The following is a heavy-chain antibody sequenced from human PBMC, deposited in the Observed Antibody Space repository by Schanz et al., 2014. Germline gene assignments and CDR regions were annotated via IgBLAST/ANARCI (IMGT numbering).Heavy chain of an antibody. Sequence: QVQLVQSGAEVKKPGSSVKVSCKASGGTFSSFGINWVRQAPGQGLEWMGRFIPILDVGNYAQQFQGRVTFTADKSTSTAYMELSSLRSEDTAVYYCARGRGCTGGSCYSWFDLWGQGTLVTVAS. CDR3: ARGRGCTGGSCYSWFDL. CDR1: GGTFSSFG. V-gene: IGHV1-69*04. D-gene: IGHD2-15*01. CDR2: FIPILDVG. J-gene: IGHJ5*02.